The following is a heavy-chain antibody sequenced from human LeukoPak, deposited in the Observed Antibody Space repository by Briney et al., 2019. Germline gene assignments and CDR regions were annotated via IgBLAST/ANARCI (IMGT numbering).Heavy chain of an antibody. D-gene: IGHD6-6*01. V-gene: IGHV1-69*06. CDR1: GVTFNSDA. CDR3: ARRVIASRSDYFDS. Sequence: GASVKVSCKVSGVTFNSDAITRLRQVPGQGLEWMGGIIPIFGPPDYAQNFQDRLTISADKSTSTAYMELSSLRFEDTAIYYCARRVIASRSDYFDSWGQGTLVTVSS. J-gene: IGHJ4*02. CDR2: IIPIFGPP.